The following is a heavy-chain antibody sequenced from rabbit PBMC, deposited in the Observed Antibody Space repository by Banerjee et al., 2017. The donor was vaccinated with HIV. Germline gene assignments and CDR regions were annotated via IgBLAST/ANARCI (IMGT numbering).Heavy chain of an antibody. CDR1: GFSFSNRYV. D-gene: IGHD6-1*01. J-gene: IGHJ4*01. V-gene: IGHV1S45*01. CDR2: IYAGSSDTT. CDR3: AGAVGDTYARYFNL. Sequence: QEQLEESGGGLVKPEGSLTLTCKASGFSFSNRYVMCWVRQAPGKGLEWIACIYAGSSDTTWYASWAKGRFTFSETSSTTVTLQMTSLTAADTATYFCAGAVGDTYARYFNLWGQGTLVTVS.